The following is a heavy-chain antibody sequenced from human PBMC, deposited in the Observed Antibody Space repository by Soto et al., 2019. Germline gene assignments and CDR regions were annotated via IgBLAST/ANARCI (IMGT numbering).Heavy chain of an antibody. CDR1: GYSFTSYW. CDR3: ARLGITMVRGVISRTGGFDP. D-gene: IGHD3-10*01. CDR2: MDPSDSYT. J-gene: IGHJ5*02. Sequence: GESLKISCKGSGYSFTSYWISWVRQMPGKGLEWMGRMDPSDSYTNYSPSFQGNVTITADKSISTAYLQWSSLKGSDTAMYYCARLGITMVRGVISRTGGFDPWGQGTLVTVSS. V-gene: IGHV5-10-1*01.